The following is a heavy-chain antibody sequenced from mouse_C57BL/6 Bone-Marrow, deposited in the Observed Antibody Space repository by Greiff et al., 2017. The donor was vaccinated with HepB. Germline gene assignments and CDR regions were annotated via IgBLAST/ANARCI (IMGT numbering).Heavy chain of an antibody. D-gene: IGHD2-2*01. CDR2: INPGSGGT. Sequence: VQLQQSGAELVRPGTSVKVSCKASGYAFTNYLIEWVKQRPGQGLEWIGVINPGSGGTNYNEKFKGKATLTADKSSSTAYMQLSSLTSEDSAVYFCARSSMVNLYLYFDVWGTGTTVTVSS. CDR3: ARSSMVNLYLYFDV. V-gene: IGHV1-54*01. J-gene: IGHJ1*03. CDR1: GYAFTNYL.